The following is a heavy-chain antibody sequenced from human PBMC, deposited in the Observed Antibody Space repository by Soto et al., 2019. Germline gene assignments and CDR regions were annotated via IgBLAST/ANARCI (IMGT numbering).Heavy chain of an antibody. Sequence: QVELVESGGGVVHPGTSLRLSCAASGFTFSSYGLHWVRQAPGKGLEWVAGISYDGGSQYYADSVKGRFTISRDDSKNTRYLQMNSPRTEDTAVYHCAKVWVEMSTNDAFDIWGQGTMVTVS. CDR2: ISYDGGSQ. CDR3: AKVWVEMSTNDAFDI. CDR1: GFTFSSYG. D-gene: IGHD2-21*01. V-gene: IGHV3-30*18. J-gene: IGHJ3*02.